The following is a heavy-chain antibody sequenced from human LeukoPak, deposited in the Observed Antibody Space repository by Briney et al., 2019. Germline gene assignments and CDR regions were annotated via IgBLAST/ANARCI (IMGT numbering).Heavy chain of an antibody. V-gene: IGHV4-59*01. J-gene: IGHJ6*03. CDR3: ARGPAGRGYYYYMDV. D-gene: IGHD2-2*01. Sequence: PSETLSLTCTVSGGSISSYYWSWIRQPPGKGLEWIGYIYYSGSTNYNPSLKSRVTISVDTSKNQFSLKLSSVTAADTAVYYCARGPAGRGYYYYMDVWGKGTTVTISS. CDR1: GGSISSYY. CDR2: IYYSGST.